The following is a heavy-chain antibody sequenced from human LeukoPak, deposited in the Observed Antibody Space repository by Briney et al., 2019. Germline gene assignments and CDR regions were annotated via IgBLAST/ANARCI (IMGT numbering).Heavy chain of an antibody. CDR3: AKDMAYLGVVVPLGIFDY. J-gene: IGHJ4*02. V-gene: IGHV3-30*02. D-gene: IGHD2-2*01. CDR1: GFTVSSNY. Sequence: GGSLRLSCAASGFTVSSNYMSWVRQAPGRGLEWVAIIRYDGSNKYYADSVKGRFTISRDNSKNTLYLQMNSLRAEDTAVYYCAKDMAYLGVVVPLGIFDYWGQGTLVTVSS. CDR2: IRYDGSNK.